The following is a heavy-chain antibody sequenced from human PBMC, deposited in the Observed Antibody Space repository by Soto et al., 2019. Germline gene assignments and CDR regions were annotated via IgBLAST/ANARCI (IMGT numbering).Heavy chain of an antibody. CDR2: IYYSGST. CDR3: ARLRGLGLIDY. D-gene: IGHD5-12*01. J-gene: IGHJ4*02. V-gene: IGHV4-39*01. CDR1: GGSISSSSYY. Sequence: SETLSLTCTVSGGSISSSSYYWGWIRQPPGKGLEWIGSIYYSGSTYYNPSLKSRVTISVDTSKNQFSLKLSSVTAADTAVYYCARLRGLGLIDYWGQGTLVTVSS.